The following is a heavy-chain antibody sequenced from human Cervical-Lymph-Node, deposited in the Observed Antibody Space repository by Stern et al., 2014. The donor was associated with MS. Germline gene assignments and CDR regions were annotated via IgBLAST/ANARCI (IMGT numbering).Heavy chain of an antibody. CDR1: DYTFASYG. Sequence: QVQLVQSGAEVKKPGASGKVSCKAPDYTFASYGITWVRQAPGQGLEWLGLVTANSGNTYYAQSLQGRVTMTTDTSTTTAYLELRNLRSDDTAVYYCARVAADTFDFWGQGTQVIVSS. J-gene: IGHJ4*02. CDR2: VTANSGNT. V-gene: IGHV1-18*01. CDR3: ARVAADTFDF. D-gene: IGHD6-19*01.